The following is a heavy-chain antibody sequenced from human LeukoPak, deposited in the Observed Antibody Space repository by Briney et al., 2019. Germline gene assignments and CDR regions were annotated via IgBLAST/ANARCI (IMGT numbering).Heavy chain of an antibody. CDR1: GGSISSYY. CDR3: ARYTFYYGMDV. J-gene: IGHJ6*02. D-gene: IGHD3-3*02. Sequence: PSETLSLTCTVSGGSISSYYWSWIQQPPGKGLEWIGYIYYSGSTNYNPSLKSRVTISVDTSKNQFSLKLSSVTAADTAVYYCARYTFYYGMDVWGQGTTVTVSS. CDR2: IYYSGST. V-gene: IGHV4-59*08.